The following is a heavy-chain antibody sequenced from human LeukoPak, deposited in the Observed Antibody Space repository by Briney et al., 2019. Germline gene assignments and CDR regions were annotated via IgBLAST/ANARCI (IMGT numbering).Heavy chain of an antibody. CDR1: GFTVSSNY. CDR2: IYGGGNI. Sequence: GGSLRLSCAAYGFTVSSNYMNWVRQAPGKGLEWVSVIYGGGNIYYADSVKGRFTISRDNSKNTLYLQMNSLRAEDTAVYHCARGAGYNYPYYFDYWGQGTVVTVSS. D-gene: IGHD5-24*01. V-gene: IGHV3-53*01. CDR3: ARGAGYNYPYYFDY. J-gene: IGHJ4*02.